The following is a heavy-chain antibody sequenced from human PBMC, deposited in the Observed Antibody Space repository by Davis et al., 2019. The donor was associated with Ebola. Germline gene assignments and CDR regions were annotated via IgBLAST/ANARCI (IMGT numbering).Heavy chain of an antibody. Sequence: SETLSLTCAVYGGSFSGFHWNWIRQHPGKGLDWIGDINHRGSTNYNPSLKSRVTISVDTSKNQFSLKVTSVSAADTALYYCARGYNWNYDLWGQGTLVTVSS. CDR1: GGSFSGFH. CDR3: ARGYNWNYDL. CDR2: INHRGST. D-gene: IGHD1-7*01. J-gene: IGHJ5*02. V-gene: IGHV4-34*01.